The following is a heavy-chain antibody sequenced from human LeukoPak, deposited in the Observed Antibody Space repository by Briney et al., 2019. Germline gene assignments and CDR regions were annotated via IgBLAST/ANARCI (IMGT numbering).Heavy chain of an antibody. CDR3: AKSGYSYGYSFDY. J-gene: IGHJ4*02. V-gene: IGHV3-30*02. Sequence: PGGSLRLSCAASGFTFSSYGMHWVRQAPGKGLEWVAFIRYDGSNKYYAGSVMGRFTISRDNSKNTLYLQMNSLRAEDTAVYYCAKSGYSYGYSFDYWGQGTLVTVSS. CDR1: GFTFSSYG. CDR2: IRYDGSNK. D-gene: IGHD5-18*01.